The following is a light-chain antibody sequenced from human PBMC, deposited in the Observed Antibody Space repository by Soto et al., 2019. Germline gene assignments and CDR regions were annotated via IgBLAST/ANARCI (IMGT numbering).Light chain of an antibody. V-gene: IGLV2-14*01. J-gene: IGLJ3*02. CDR2: EVT. CDR1: SSDVGDYNY. Sequence: QSALTQPASVSGSPGQSITISCTGTSSDVGDYNYVSWYQQHPGKVPKLMIYEVTNRPSGVSNRFSGSKSGNSASLTISGLQAEDEADYYCSSYTSSRSWVFGGGTKVTVL. CDR3: SSYTSSRSWV.